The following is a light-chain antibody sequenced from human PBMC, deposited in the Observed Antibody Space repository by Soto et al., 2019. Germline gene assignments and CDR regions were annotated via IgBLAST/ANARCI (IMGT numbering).Light chain of an antibody. CDR3: VSFTSSTTDV. V-gene: IGLV2-14*03. J-gene: IGLJ1*01. CDR1: SSDVGGSNF. CDR2: DVA. Sequence: QSALTQPASVSGSPGQSITISCTGTSSDVGGSNFVSWYQQHPGKPPKLIIYDVATRPSGVSNRFSGSKSGSTASLIISRLQTEDEADYYCVSFTSSTTDVFGSGTKVTVL.